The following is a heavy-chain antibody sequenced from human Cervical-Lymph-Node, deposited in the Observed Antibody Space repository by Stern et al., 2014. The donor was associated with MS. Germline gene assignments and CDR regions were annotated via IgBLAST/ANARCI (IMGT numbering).Heavy chain of an antibody. Sequence: VQLVESGAEVKKPGSSVKVSRKASGGTFSNYAISWVRQAPGQGLEWMGWIIPIFGTANYAQNFQGRVTIPADESTSPTYMELSSLRSEDTAVYYCASLLGRIAVASVDYWGQGTLVTVSS. CDR1: GGTFSNYA. D-gene: IGHD6-19*01. V-gene: IGHV1-69*01. CDR2: IIPIFGTA. CDR3: ASLLGRIAVASVDY. J-gene: IGHJ4*02.